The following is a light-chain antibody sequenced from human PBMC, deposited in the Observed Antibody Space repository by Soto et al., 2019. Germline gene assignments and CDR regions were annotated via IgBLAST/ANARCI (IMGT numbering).Light chain of an antibody. CDR2: AAS. CDR3: QQLNSYPIT. CDR1: QDISTR. J-gene: IGKJ5*01. Sequence: QMTQSPASVSASLGDRVTITCRASQDISTRLAWYQQKPGSAPKLLIYAASTLQSGVPSRFSGSGSGTDFTLTISSLQSEDFATYYCQQLNSYPITFGQGTRLEIK. V-gene: IGKV1-12*01.